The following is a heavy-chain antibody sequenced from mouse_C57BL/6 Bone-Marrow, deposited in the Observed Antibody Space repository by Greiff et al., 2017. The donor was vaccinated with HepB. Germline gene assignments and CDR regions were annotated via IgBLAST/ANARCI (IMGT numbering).Heavy chain of an antibody. CDR1: GFNIKDDY. CDR2: IDPENGDT. CDR3: TRDDSGDYGMDY. J-gene: IGHJ4*01. V-gene: IGHV14-4*01. D-gene: IGHD1-3*01. Sequence: EVQLQQSGAELVRPGASVKLSCTASGFNIKDDYMHWVKQRPEQGLEWIGWIDPENGDTEYASKCQGKATITADTSSNTAYLQLSSLTSEDTAFYYCTRDDSGDYGMDYWGQGTSVTVSS.